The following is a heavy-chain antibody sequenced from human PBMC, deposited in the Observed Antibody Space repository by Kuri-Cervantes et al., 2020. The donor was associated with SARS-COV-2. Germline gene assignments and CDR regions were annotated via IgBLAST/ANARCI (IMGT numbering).Heavy chain of an antibody. CDR2: TSFDGTKK. Sequence: GESLKISCAASGFTFDDYGMSWVRQAPGKGLEWVALTSFDGTKKYYADSVKGRVTISRDNSKSTLFLQMNSLRPEDTAVYYCAKRGGYCSSTSCYTRWYYFDYWGQGTLVTVSS. CDR3: AKRGGYCSSTSCYTRWYYFDY. D-gene: IGHD2-2*02. J-gene: IGHJ4*02. V-gene: IGHV3-30*18. CDR1: GFTFDDYG.